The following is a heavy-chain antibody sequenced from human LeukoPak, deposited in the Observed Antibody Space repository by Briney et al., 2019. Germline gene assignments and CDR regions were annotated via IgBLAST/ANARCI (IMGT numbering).Heavy chain of an antibody. CDR2: ISAYNGNT. CDR1: GYTFTSYG. Sequence: GASVKVSCKASGYTFTSYGISWVRQAPGQGLEWMGWISAYNGNTNYAQKLQGRVTMTTDTSTSTAYMELRSLRSDDTAVYYCARVIITTSRPTYMDVWGKGTTVTVSS. CDR3: ARVIITTSRPTYMDV. V-gene: IGHV1-18*01. J-gene: IGHJ6*03. D-gene: IGHD3-16*01.